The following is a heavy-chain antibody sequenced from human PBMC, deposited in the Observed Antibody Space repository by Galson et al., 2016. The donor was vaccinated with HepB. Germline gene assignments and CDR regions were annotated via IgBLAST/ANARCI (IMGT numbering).Heavy chain of an antibody. CDR1: GDSISSSSYY. J-gene: IGHJ4*02. V-gene: IGHV4-39*01. CDR2: IFYSGSS. D-gene: IGHD4-11*01. Sequence: SETLSLTCTVSGDSISSSSYYWGWIRQPPGKGLEWIGTIFYSGSSYYNPPLKSRVTMSVDTSKNQFTLKLSSVTAADTAVYYCARQMNAWLTKMFDYWGQGILVTVSS. CDR3: ARQMNAWLTKMFDY.